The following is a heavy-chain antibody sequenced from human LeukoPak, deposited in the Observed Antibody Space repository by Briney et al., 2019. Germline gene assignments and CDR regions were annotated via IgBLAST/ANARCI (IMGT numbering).Heavy chain of an antibody. J-gene: IGHJ4*02. CDR3: ARGRRGSAMAPFDY. V-gene: IGHV3-43*02. Sequence: GGSLRLSCAASGFTFDDYAMHWVRQAPGKGLEWVSLISGDGGSTYYADSVKGRFTISRDNSKNSLYLQMNSLRAEDTAVYYCARGRRGSAMAPFDYWGQGTLVTVSS. D-gene: IGHD5-18*01. CDR2: ISGDGGST. CDR1: GFTFDDYA.